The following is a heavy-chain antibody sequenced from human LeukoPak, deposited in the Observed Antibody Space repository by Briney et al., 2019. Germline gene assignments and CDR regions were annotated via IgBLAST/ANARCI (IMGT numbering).Heavy chain of an antibody. CDR2: INAGNGNT. CDR3: ARDGYCSGGSCYPTDY. CDR1: GYTFTSYA. D-gene: IGHD2-15*01. V-gene: IGHV1-3*01. Sequence: ASVKVSCKASGYTFTSYAMHWVRQAPAQRLEWMGWINAGNGNTKYSQKFQGRVTITRDTSASTAYMELSSLRSEDTAVYYCARDGYCSGGSCYPTDYWGQGTLVTVSS. J-gene: IGHJ4*02.